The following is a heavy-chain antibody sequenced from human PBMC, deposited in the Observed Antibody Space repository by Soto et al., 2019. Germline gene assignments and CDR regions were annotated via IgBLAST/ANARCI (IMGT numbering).Heavy chain of an antibody. V-gene: IGHV3-74*01. CDR1: GFTFSTYW. CDR3: ARDRDTYGLNFFDY. D-gene: IGHD5-18*01. J-gene: IGHJ4*02. CDR2: INTDGSTT. Sequence: GGSLRLSCSASGFTFSTYWMHWVRQAPGKGLVWVSRINTDGSTTTYADSVKGRFTISRDNAKNTLYLQMNSLRAEDTAVYYCARDRDTYGLNFFDYWGQGTLVTVS.